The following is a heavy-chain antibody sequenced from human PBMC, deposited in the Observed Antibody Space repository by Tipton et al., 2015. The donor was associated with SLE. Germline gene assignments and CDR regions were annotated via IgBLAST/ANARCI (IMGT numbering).Heavy chain of an antibody. D-gene: IGHD6-19*01. Sequence: SLRLSCAASGFTFHNYWMHWVRQAPGKGLVWVSRLSTDGSVTTYADSVKGRLTISRDNAKNTLYLQMRSLRVEDTGIYYCARAPTISVAGTTEPFGMDVWGPGTRVTVSS. J-gene: IGHJ6*02. CDR3: ARAPTISVAGTTEPFGMDV. CDR1: GFTFHNYW. V-gene: IGHV3-74*01. CDR2: LSTDGSVT.